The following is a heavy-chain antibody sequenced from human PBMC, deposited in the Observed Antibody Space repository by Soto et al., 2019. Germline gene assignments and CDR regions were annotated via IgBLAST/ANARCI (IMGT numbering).Heavy chain of an antibody. CDR1: GGSFSGYY. CDR2: INHSGST. J-gene: IGHJ5*02. CDR3: ARDKPYGSGSQAFDP. Sequence: TSETLSLTCAVYGGSFSGYYWSWIRQPPGKGLEWIGEINHSGSTNYNPSLKSRVTISVDTSKNQFSLKLSSVTAADTAVYYCARDKPYGSGSQAFDPWGQGTLVTVSS. V-gene: IGHV4-34*01. D-gene: IGHD3-10*01.